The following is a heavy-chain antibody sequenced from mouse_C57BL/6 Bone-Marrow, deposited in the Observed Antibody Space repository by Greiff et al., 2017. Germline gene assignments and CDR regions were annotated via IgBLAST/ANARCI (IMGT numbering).Heavy chain of an antibody. D-gene: IGHD2-5*01. CDR1: GFTFSSYG. CDR3: ARHKDYSNYRFAY. CDR2: ISSGGSYT. J-gene: IGHJ3*01. V-gene: IGHV5-6*01. Sequence: EVQVVESGGDLVKPGGSLKLSCAASGFTFSSYGMSWVRQTPDKRLEWVATISSGGSYTYYPDSVKGRFTISRDNAKNTLYLQMSSLKSEDTAMYYCARHKDYSNYRFAYWGQGTLVTVSA.